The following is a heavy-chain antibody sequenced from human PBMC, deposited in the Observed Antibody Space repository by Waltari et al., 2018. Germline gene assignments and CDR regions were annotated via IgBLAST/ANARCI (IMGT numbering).Heavy chain of an antibody. J-gene: IGHJ4*02. D-gene: IGHD3-10*01. CDR1: GGSFSGYY. CDR3: ARGGSYYAYYFDY. V-gene: IGHV4-34*01. CDR2: INHSGRT. Sequence: QVQLQQWGAGLLKPSETLSLTCAVYGGSFSGYYWRWIRQPPGKGLEWIGEINHSGRTNYNPSLKSRVTISVDTSKNQFSRKLSSVTAADTAVYYCARGGSYYAYYFDYWGQGTLVTVSS.